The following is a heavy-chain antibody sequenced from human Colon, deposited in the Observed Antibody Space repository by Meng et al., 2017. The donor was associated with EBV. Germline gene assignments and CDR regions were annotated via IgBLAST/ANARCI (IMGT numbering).Heavy chain of an antibody. D-gene: IGHD3-10*01. J-gene: IGHJ5*02. CDR2: IDHRGNT. CDR3: ARRGPSGNFSP. V-gene: IGHV4-34*01. Sequence: QVPLQQWGAGRLKPSGTLSLTCAVYGGSFRDYYWTWIRHPPGKGLEWIGEIDHRGNTKYNPSLKSRVTISLDTSKKQFSLKVSSVTAADSAVYYCARRGPSGNFSPWSQGALVTVSS. CDR1: GGSFRDYY.